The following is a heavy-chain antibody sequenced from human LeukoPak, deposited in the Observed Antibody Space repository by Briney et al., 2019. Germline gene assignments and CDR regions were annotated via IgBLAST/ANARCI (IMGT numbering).Heavy chain of an antibody. Sequence: PSETLSLTCTVSGGSISSSSYYWGWIRQPPGKGLEWIGSIYHSGSTYYNPSLKSRVTISVDTSKNQFSLKLSSVTAADTAVYYCARDPYYDFWSSQIGLVAFDIWGQGTMVTVSS. CDR3: ARDPYYDFWSSQIGLVAFDI. CDR1: GGSISSSSYY. D-gene: IGHD3-3*01. CDR2: IYHSGST. V-gene: IGHV4-39*07. J-gene: IGHJ3*02.